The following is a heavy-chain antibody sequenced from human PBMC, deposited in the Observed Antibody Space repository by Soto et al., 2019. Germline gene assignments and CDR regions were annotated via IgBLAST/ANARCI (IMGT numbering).Heavy chain of an antibody. J-gene: IGHJ4*02. V-gene: IGHV1-69*02. D-gene: IGHD3-16*02. CDR2: IIPILGIA. Sequence: ASVKVSCKASGGTFSSYTISWVRQAPGQGLEWMGRIIPILGIANYAQKFQGRVTITADKSTSTAYMELSSLRSENTAVYYCARSSMGLRLGELSLIDYWGQGTLVTVSS. CDR3: ARSSMGLRLGELSLIDY. CDR1: GGTFSSYT.